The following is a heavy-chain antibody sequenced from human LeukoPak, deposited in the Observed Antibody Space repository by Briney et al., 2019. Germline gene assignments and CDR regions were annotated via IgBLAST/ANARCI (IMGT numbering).Heavy chain of an antibody. J-gene: IGHJ6*03. CDR1: GFTFSSYG. CDR2: IRYDGSNK. V-gene: IGHV3-30*02. CDR3: AKAGGDYYYYYYMDV. D-gene: IGHD6-25*01. Sequence: SGGSLRLSCAASGFTFSSYGMHWVRQAPGKGLGWVAFIRYDGSNKYYADSVKGRFTISRDNSKNTLYLQMNSLRAEDTAVYYCAKAGGDYYYYYYMDVWGKGTTVTVSS.